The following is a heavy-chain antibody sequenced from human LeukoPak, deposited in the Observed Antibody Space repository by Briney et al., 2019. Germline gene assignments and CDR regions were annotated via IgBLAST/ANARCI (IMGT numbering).Heavy chain of an antibody. CDR1: GESFSNYY. Sequence: SETLSLTCAVYGESFSNYYWSCMPDSPGGGVEWSGENNDSGTINYNPSLMSRVTISVDKSKNQFALKLSSVTAADTSVYYCARRWNYGRNYYIDVWGKGATVSVSS. D-gene: IGHD1-7*01. J-gene: IGHJ6*03. CDR2: NNDSGTI. V-gene: IGHV4-34*01. CDR3: ARRWNYGRNYYIDV.